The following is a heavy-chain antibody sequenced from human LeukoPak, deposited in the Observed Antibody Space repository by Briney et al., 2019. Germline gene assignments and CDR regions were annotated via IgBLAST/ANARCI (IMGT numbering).Heavy chain of an antibody. J-gene: IGHJ6*02. V-gene: IGHV4-61*08. CDR2: IYHTGST. Sequence: PSQTLSLTCTVSGGSISSGGYYWSWIRQPPGRGLEWIGYIYHTGSTNLHPSLKSRVTISVDTSKNQFSLKLSSVTAEDTAVYYCARGGYSESYYNPRSYAMDVWGQGTTVTVSS. CDR1: GGSISSGGYY. D-gene: IGHD3-10*01. CDR3: ARGGYSESYYNPRSYAMDV.